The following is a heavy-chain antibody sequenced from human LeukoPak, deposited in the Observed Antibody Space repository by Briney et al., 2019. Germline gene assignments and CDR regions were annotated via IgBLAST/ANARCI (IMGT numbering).Heavy chain of an antibody. V-gene: IGHV3-23*01. CDR1: GFTFSDYA. Sequence: PGGSLRLSCAASGFTFSDYALGWVRQAPGRGLEWVATLSGSGAGTYYSDSVQGRFTISRGNAKNSLYLQMNSLRADDTALYYCAKVAVRGILTGYYHSWGQGTLVTVSS. J-gene: IGHJ4*02. CDR3: AKVAVRGILTGYYHS. D-gene: IGHD3-9*01. CDR2: LSGSGAGT.